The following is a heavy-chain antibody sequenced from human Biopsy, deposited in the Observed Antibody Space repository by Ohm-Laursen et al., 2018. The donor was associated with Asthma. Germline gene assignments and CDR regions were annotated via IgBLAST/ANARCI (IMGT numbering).Heavy chain of an antibody. D-gene: IGHD6-19*01. V-gene: IGHV3-23*01. J-gene: IGHJ4*02. CDR2: ISSSAGSR. Sequence: SLRLSCAASGFRFSDYGMNWVRQAPGKGLEWVASISSSAGSRDYADSVRGRFTISRDFYKNTLYLQMDSLRAEDTAVYYCARGDSSGWSHYYFDYWGQGTLVTVSS. CDR1: GFRFSDYG. CDR3: ARGDSSGWSHYYFDY.